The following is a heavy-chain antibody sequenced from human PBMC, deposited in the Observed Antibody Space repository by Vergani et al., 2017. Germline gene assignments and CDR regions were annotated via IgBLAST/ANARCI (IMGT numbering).Heavy chain of an antibody. CDR2: IYYSGST. CDR1: GGSVSSGSYY. J-gene: IGHJ4*02. CDR3: ARGTSGAPRRVLFDY. Sequence: QVQLQESGPGLVKPSETLSLTCTVSGGSVSSGSYYWSWIRQPPGKGLEWIGYIYYSGSTNYNPSLKSRVTISVDTSKNQFSLKLSSVTAADTAVCYCARGTSGAPRRVLFDYWGQGTLVTVSS. D-gene: IGHD1-26*01. V-gene: IGHV4-61*01.